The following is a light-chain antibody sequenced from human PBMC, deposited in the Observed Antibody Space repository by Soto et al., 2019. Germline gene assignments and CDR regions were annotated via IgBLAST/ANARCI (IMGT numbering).Light chain of an antibody. CDR2: AAS. CDR3: QQLNSYPLT. Sequence: DIRLTQSPSFRSASVGDRVTITCLASQDISDYLAWYQQRPGKAPKLLIYAASTLQSGVPSRFSGSGSGTEFTLTISSLQHEDFATYSCQQLNSYPLTFGGGTKVYIK. V-gene: IGKV1-9*01. J-gene: IGKJ4*01. CDR1: QDISDY.